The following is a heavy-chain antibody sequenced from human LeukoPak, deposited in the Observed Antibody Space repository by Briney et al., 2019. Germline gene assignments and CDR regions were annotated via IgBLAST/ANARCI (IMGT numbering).Heavy chain of an antibody. CDR3: ARTWPGGDYAY. Sequence: PSETLSLTCTVSGGSIRSSYYYWSWIRQPPGKGLEWIGEINHSGSTNYNPSLKSRVTISVDTSKSQFSLKLSSVTAADTAVYYCARTWPGGDYAYWGQGTLVTVSS. J-gene: IGHJ4*02. D-gene: IGHD4-17*01. V-gene: IGHV4-39*07. CDR1: GGSIRSSYYY. CDR2: INHSGST.